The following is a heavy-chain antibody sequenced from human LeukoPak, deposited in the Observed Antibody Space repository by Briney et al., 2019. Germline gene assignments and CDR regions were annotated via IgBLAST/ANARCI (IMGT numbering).Heavy chain of an antibody. Sequence: SETLSLTCTVLGGPTRSSNWSGIRRPPGKGLGWIGYIYDGGSTNYNPSLKSRVTISVDTSKNQFSLKLSSVTVADTAVYYCARAYSSTKVDYWGQGTLVTVSS. V-gene: IGHV4-59*01. CDR2: IYDGGST. CDR3: ARAYSSTKVDY. J-gene: IGHJ4*02. CDR1: GGPTRSSN. D-gene: IGHD6-13*01.